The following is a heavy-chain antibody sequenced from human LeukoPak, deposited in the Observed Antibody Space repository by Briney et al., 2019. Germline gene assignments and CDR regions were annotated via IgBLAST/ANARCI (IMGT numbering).Heavy chain of an antibody. CDR2: IYYSEST. D-gene: IGHD3-10*01. Sequence: SETLSLTCTVSGGSISSSGYYWGWIRQPPGKGLEWIGSIYYSESTYYNLSLKSRVTMSVDTSKYQFSLKVSSVTAADTAVYYCANYYGSGIQYYYYGMDVWGQGTTVTVSS. V-gene: IGHV4-39*07. J-gene: IGHJ6*02. CDR1: GGSISSSGYY. CDR3: ANYYGSGIQYYYYGMDV.